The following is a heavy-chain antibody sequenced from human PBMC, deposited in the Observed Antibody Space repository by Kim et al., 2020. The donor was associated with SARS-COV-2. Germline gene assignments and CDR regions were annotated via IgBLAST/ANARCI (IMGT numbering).Heavy chain of an antibody. CDR2: IYSGGSST. CDR3: AKGDGGPTGFDP. D-gene: IGHD4-17*01. Sequence: GGSLRLSCAASGFTFSSYAMSWVRQAPGKGLEWVSVIYSGGSSTYYADSVKGRFTISRDNSKNTLYLQMNSLRAEDTAVYYCAKGDGGPTGFDPWGQGTL. J-gene: IGHJ5*02. CDR1: GFTFSSYA. V-gene: IGHV3-23*03.